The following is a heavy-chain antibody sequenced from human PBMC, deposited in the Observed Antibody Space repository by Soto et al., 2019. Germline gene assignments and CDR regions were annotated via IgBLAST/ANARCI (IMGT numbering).Heavy chain of an antibody. Sequence: GSLRLSCAASGFTFSSYSLNWVRQAPGKGLEWVSSISSSSSYIYYADSVKGRFTISRDNAKNSLYLQMNSLRAEDTAVYYCARGDMATNGYYYYGMDVWAQGTTVTVSS. CDR2: ISSSSSYI. CDR1: GFTFSSYS. CDR3: ARGDMATNGYYYYGMDV. D-gene: IGHD5-12*01. V-gene: IGHV3-21*01. J-gene: IGHJ6*02.